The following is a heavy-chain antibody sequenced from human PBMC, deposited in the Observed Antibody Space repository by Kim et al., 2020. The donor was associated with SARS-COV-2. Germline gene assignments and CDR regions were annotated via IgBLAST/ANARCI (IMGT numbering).Heavy chain of an antibody. Sequence: PERGRFTISRNNSKNTLYLQMNSLRAEDTAVYYCAKTVDYYYDSSGRDYWGQGTLVTVSS. J-gene: IGHJ4*02. CDR3: AKTVDYYYDSSGRDY. V-gene: IGHV3-23*01. D-gene: IGHD3-22*01.